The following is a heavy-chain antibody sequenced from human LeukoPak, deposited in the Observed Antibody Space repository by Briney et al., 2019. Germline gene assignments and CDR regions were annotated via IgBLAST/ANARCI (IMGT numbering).Heavy chain of an antibody. D-gene: IGHD3-22*01. J-gene: IGHJ5*01. CDR1: GGSVSSYY. CDR2: IYNSGST. V-gene: IGHV4-59*02. Sequence: SETLSLTCIVSGGSVSSYYWTWIRQPPGKGLEWIGYIYNSGSTNYNPSLKSRITISVDTSKNQFSLKLSSVTAADTAVYYCARDTDSSGYYDSWGQGTLVTVSS. CDR3: ARDTDSSGYYDS.